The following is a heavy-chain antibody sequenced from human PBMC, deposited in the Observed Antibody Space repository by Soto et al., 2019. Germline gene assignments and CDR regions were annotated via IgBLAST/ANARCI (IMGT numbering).Heavy chain of an antibody. V-gene: IGHV3-23*03. CDR3: ARRTSGDFGY. Sequence: EVQLLESGGGLVQPGGSLTLSCEASGFTFSDYTMSWVRQAPGKVLECVSVILSDHNTYYADSVRGRFTISRDNSKNTLYLEMNSLRAEDTAVYYCARRTSGDFGYWGQGTLVTVSS. CDR2: ILSDHNT. CDR1: GFTFSDYT. J-gene: IGHJ4*02. D-gene: IGHD6-19*01.